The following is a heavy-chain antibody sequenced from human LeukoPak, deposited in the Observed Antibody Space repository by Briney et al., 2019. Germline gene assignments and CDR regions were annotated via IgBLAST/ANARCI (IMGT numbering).Heavy chain of an antibody. CDR3: VAYCGGDCYSHHAPSDAFDI. D-gene: IGHD2-21*02. CDR2: ISSSSSTI. CDR1: GFTFSSYS. Sequence: PGGSLRLCCAASGFTFSSYSMNWVRQAPGKGLEWVSYISSSSSTIYYADSVKGRFTISRDNAKNSLYLQMNSLRDEDTAVYYCVAYCGGDCYSHHAPSDAFDIWGQGTMVTVSS. J-gene: IGHJ3*02. V-gene: IGHV3-48*02.